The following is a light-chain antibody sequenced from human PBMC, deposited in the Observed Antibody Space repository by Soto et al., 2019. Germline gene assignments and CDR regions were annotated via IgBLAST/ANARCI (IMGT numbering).Light chain of an antibody. V-gene: IGKV3-20*01. CDR3: QQYGSSGT. CDR1: QSVSSNY. Sequence: EIVLTQSPGTLSFSPGERATLSCRASQSVSSNYLAWYQQKPGQAPRLLIYGASNRATGIPDRFSGSGSGTDFTLTISRLEPEDFAVYYCQQYGSSGTFGQGTRWIS. J-gene: IGKJ1*01. CDR2: GAS.